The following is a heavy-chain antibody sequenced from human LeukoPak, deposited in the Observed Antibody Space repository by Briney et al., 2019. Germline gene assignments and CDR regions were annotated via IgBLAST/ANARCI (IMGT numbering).Heavy chain of an antibody. CDR1: GFTFSSYW. CDR2: IEQDGSEK. Sequence: GGSLRLSCAASGFTFSSYWMYWVRQAPGKGLEWVANIEQDGSEKYYVDSVKGRFTISRDNAKNSLFLQMNSLRAEDTAVYYCASSRLYCSGGSCYESHWGQGTLVTVSS. CDR3: ASSRLYCSGGSCYESH. V-gene: IGHV3-7*01. J-gene: IGHJ4*02. D-gene: IGHD2-15*01.